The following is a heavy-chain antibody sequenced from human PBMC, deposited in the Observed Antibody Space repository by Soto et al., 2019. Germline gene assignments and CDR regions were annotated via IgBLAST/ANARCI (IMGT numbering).Heavy chain of an antibody. D-gene: IGHD6-19*01. V-gene: IGHV3-30*14. J-gene: IGHJ4*02. Sequence: QVQLVESGGGVVQPGMSLRLSCAASGFTFSSYAMHWVLQAPAKGLEWVAVISYDGSNKYYADSVKCRFTISRDNSKNTLYLQMNGRRAEDTAVYYCARVAQWLAGAPFDYGGQGTLLPFSS. CDR3: ARVAQWLAGAPFDY. CDR2: ISYDGSNK. CDR1: GFTFSSYA.